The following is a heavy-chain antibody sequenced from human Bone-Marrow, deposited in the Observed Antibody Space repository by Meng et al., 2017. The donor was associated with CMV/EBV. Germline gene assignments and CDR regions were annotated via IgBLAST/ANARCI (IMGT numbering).Heavy chain of an antibody. Sequence: QVQLQQWGAGLWKPAETRSLTCAVYGGSFSGYYWSWIRQPPGKGLEWIGEINHSGSTNYNPSLKSRVTISVDTSKNQFSLKLSSVTAADTAVYYCARGVDYYDSSGYYYWGQGTLVTVSS. D-gene: IGHD3-22*01. J-gene: IGHJ4*02. V-gene: IGHV4-34*01. CDR1: GGSFSGYY. CDR3: ARGVDYYDSSGYYY. CDR2: INHSGST.